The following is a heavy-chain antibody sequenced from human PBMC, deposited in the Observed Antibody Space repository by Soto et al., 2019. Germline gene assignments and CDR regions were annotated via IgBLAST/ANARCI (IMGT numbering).Heavy chain of an antibody. Sequence: GGSLRLSCAASGFTFSSYGMHWVRQAPGKGLEWVAVISYDGSNKYYADSVKGRFTISRDNSKNTLYLQMNSLRAEDTAVYYCAKLITTSYGMDVWGQGXTVTVSS. V-gene: IGHV3-30*18. CDR2: ISYDGSNK. CDR1: GFTFSSYG. D-gene: IGHD1-20*01. CDR3: AKLITTSYGMDV. J-gene: IGHJ6*02.